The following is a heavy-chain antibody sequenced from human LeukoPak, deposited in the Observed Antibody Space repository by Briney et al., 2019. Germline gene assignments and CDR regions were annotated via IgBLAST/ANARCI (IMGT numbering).Heavy chain of an antibody. CDR3: ARYGSGWYYHAFDI. CDR2: IYHSGST. D-gene: IGHD6-19*01. J-gene: IGHJ3*02. Sequence: PSETLSLTCTVSGYSISSGYYWGWIRQPPGKGLEWIGSIYHSGSTYYNPSLKSRVTISVDTSKNQFSLKLSSVTAADTAVYYCARYGSGWYYHAFDIWGQGTMVTVSS. V-gene: IGHV4-38-2*02. CDR1: GYSISSGYY.